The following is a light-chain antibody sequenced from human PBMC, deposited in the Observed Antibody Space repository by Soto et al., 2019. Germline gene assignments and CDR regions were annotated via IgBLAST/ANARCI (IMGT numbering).Light chain of an antibody. CDR3: SSYAGSNNFV. CDR1: SSDVGGYNY. V-gene: IGLV2-8*01. Sequence: QSVLTQPPSASGSPGQSVTISCTGTSSDVGGYNYVSWYQQHPGKAPKLMIYEVSERPPGVPDRFSGSKSSNTASLTVSGLQAEDEADYYCSSYAGSNNFVFGTGTKV. J-gene: IGLJ1*01. CDR2: EVS.